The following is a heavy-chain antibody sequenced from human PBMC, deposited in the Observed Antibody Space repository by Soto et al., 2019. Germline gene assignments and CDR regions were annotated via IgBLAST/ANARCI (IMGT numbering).Heavy chain of an antibody. V-gene: IGHV1-69*01. D-gene: IGHD4-17*01. CDR1: ADTFNSYS. J-gene: IGHJ5*02. CDR2: ITPVFGTA. Sequence: QVQLVQSGAEVKKPGSSVKVSCKASADTFNSYSLSWLRQAPGQRLEWMGGITPVFGTADYAQSFEDRLTITADDSTSTVYMERSSLRSDDTAVYYCARSLEGTTVTNCFDPWGQGALVTVSS. CDR3: ARSLEGTTVTNCFDP.